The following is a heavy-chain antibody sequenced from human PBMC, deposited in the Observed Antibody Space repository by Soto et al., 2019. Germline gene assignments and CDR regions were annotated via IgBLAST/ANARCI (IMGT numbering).Heavy chain of an antibody. V-gene: IGHV2-5*02. Sequence: QITLKESGPPLVKPTQTLTLTCTFSGFSLTTGGVGVGWIRQPPGKALEWLALIYWDDIERYSPSLKSRLTFIKDTSQNHVLPTQSYVDPVDSSTYYCAHRPSRRRDNGHEFDNWGQGTLVTVSS. CDR1: GFSLTTGGVG. CDR2: IYWDDIE. J-gene: IGHJ4*02. CDR3: AHRPSRRRDNGHEFDN. D-gene: IGHD1-1*01.